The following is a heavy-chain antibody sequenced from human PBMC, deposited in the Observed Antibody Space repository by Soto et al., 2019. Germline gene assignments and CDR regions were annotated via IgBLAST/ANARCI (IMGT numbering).Heavy chain of an antibody. CDR1: GFTVSSYA. V-gene: IGHV3-23*01. CDR3: ARETTPGTLDY. CDR2: INIGGGSV. D-gene: IGHD6-13*01. J-gene: IGHJ4*02. Sequence: EVQLLESGGGLVQPAGSLRLSCAASGFTVSSYAMNWVRQAPGKGLEWVSVINIGGGSVYADSVKGRFTISRDNSKNTLYLQMNSLRTEDTAVYYCARETTPGTLDYWGQGTLVTVCS.